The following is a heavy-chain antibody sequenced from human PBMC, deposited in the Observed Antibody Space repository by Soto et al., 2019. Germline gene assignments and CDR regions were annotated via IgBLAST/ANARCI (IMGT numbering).Heavy chain of an antibody. CDR2: ISGSGGTT. CDR1: GFTFSSYA. D-gene: IGHD6-19*01. V-gene: IGHV3-23*01. CDR3: AKDAGSSSGWPN. J-gene: IGHJ4*02. Sequence: PGGSLRLSCAASGFTFSSYAMSWVRQAPGKGLEWVSAISGSGGTTYYADAVKGRFTISRDNSKNTLYLQMNSLKAEDTAVYYCAKDAGSSSGWPNWGQGTLVTVSS.